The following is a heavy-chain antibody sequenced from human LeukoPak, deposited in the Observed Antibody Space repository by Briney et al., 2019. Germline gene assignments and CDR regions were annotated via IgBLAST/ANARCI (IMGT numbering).Heavy chain of an antibody. V-gene: IGHV4-59*01. CDR2: IYYRGST. CDR1: GGSISSYY. J-gene: IGHJ4*02. Sequence: PSETLSLTCTVSGGSISSYYWSWIRQPPGKGLEWIGYIYYRGSTNYNTSLKSRVTIPVDTSKNQFSLNLSSVTAADTAVYYCARGYCSGGSCYSFDYWGQGTLVTVSS. CDR3: ARGYCSGGSCYSFDY. D-gene: IGHD2-15*01.